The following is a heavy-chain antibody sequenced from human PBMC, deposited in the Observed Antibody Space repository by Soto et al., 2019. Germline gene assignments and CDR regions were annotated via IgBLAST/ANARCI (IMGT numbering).Heavy chain of an antibody. D-gene: IGHD3-22*01. CDR2: ISHRSATT. CDR3: ASQIVGRIPYFDH. V-gene: IGHV3-23*01. CDR1: GFTFSIYA. Sequence: PGGSLRLSCAASGFTFSIYAMSWVRQAPGKGLEWVSTISHRSATTYYADSVKGRFTVSRDNSKNTLYLQMNSLRAEDTAVYYCASQIVGRIPYFDHWGQGSLVSVSS. J-gene: IGHJ4*02.